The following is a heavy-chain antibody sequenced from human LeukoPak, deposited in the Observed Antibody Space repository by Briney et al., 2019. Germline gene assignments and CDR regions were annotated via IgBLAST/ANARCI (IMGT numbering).Heavy chain of an antibody. J-gene: IGHJ4*02. CDR1: GGSISSSSYY. V-gene: IGHV4-39*07. CDR2: IYYNGST. CDR3: ASHSGSYYFDY. Sequence: SETLSLTCTVSGGSISSSSYYWGWIRQPPGKGLEWIGSIYYNGSTYYNPSLKSRVTISIDTSKNQFSLKLSSVTAADTAVYYCASHSGSYYFDYWGQGTLVTVSS. D-gene: IGHD1-26*01.